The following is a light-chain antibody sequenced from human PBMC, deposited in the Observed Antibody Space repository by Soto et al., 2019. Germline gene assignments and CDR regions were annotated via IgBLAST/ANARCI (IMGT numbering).Light chain of an antibody. Sequence: EIVMTQSPATLSVSPGERVTLSCRPSQSVGSKLAWYQQKPGQPPRLLIHGASTRATGVPARFRGSGSGTEFTLTISSLQSEDPALYYCQQHNSRPPTFGGGTKVEI. CDR2: GAS. CDR1: QSVGSK. J-gene: IGKJ4*01. V-gene: IGKV3-15*01. CDR3: QQHNSRPPT.